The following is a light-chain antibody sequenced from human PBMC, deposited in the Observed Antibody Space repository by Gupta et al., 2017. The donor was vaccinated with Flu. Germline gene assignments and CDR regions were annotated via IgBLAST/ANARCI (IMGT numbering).Light chain of an antibody. Sequence: VTPGEPASISCRSSQSIIHSNVNNCLDWYLQKPGQSPQLLIYVGSNRASGVPDRFSGSGSGTDFTLKISRVEAEDVGVYYCMQALQPPLGFGGGTKVEIK. CDR3: MQALQPPLG. CDR1: QSIIHSNVNNC. V-gene: IGKV2-28*01. J-gene: IGKJ4*01. CDR2: VGS.